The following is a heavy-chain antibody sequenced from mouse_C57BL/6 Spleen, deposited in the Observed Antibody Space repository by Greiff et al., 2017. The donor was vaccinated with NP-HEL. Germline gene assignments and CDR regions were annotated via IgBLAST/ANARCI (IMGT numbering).Heavy chain of an antibody. V-gene: IGHV1-59*01. D-gene: IGHD1-1*01. CDR3: ARGGVVPHFDY. Sequence: VQLQQPGAELVRPGTSVKLSCKASGYTFTSYWMHWVKQRPGQGLEWIGVIDPSDSYTNYNQKFKGKATLTVDTSSSTAYMQLSSLTSEDSAVYYCARGGVVPHFDYWGQGTTLTVSS. CDR2: IDPSDSYT. CDR1: GYTFTSYW. J-gene: IGHJ2*01.